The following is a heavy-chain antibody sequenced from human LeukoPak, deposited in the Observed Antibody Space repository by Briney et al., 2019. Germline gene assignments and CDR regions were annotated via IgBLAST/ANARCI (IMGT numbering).Heavy chain of an antibody. Sequence: PGESLRLSCAASGFTVNRDYMSSVRQSPGKGLEWVSVVYTDGRTFYADSVKGRFTISRDDSKNTVFLQMNSLRAEDTAIYFCTGGSPTVSAGYNWGRGTVVTVSS. CDR3: TGGSPTVSAGYN. V-gene: IGHV3-53*01. D-gene: IGHD5-24*01. CDR2: VYTDGRT. J-gene: IGHJ4*02. CDR1: GFTVNRDY.